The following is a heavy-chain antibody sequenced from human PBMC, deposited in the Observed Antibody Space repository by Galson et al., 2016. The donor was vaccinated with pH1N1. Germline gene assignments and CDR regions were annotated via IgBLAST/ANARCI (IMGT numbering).Heavy chain of an antibody. J-gene: IGHJ6*02. CDR1: GFTFSSYW. Sequence: SLRLSCAASGFTFSSYWMSWVRQAPGKGLEWVANIKQDGSEKYYVDSVKGRFTISRDNAKNSLYLQMNSLRAEDTAVYYCARTGAPWDSYYYYYAMDVWSQGTTVTVSS. CDR2: IKQDGSEK. V-gene: IGHV3-7*03. D-gene: IGHD1-26*01. CDR3: ARTGAPWDSYYYYYAMDV.